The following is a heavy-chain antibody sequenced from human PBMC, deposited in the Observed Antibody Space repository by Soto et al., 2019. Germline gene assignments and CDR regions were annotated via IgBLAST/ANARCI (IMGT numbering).Heavy chain of an antibody. V-gene: IGHV4-59*01. D-gene: IGHD1-1*01. CDR3: ARGNWNHWHWFDP. CDR1: GGSISSYY. CDR2: IYYSGST. J-gene: IGHJ5*02. Sequence: SETLSLTCTVSGGSISSYYWSWIRQPPGKGLEWIGYIYYSGSTNYNPSLKSRVTISVDTPKNQFSLKLSSVTAADTAVYYCARGNWNHWHWFDPWGQGTLVTVSS.